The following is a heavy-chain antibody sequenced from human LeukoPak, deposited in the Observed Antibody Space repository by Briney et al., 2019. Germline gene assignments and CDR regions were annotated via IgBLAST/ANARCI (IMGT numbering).Heavy chain of an antibody. V-gene: IGHV4-59*01. CDR3: ARYGSSPATYFDC. D-gene: IGHD5-18*01. CDR1: GGSISGYY. CDR2: VYYDGGT. Sequence: SETLSLTCSVSGGSISGYYWSWIRQPPGKGLEWIGWVYYDGGTSYNPSLKNRVSISVDTSKNQFSLKLSSVTAADTAMYYCARYGSSPATYFDCWGQGPLVAVSS. J-gene: IGHJ4*02.